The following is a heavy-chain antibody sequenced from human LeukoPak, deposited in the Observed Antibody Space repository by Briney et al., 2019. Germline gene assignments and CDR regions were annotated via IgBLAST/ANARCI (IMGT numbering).Heavy chain of an antibody. CDR2: IIPVLGTA. V-gene: IGHV1-69*13. J-gene: IGHJ3*02. CDR3: ARDRVVGLGFDNAFDI. Sequence: SVKVSCKTSGGTFSSYAISWVRQAPGQGLEWMGGIIPVLGTANYAQKFQGRVTITADESTSTTYMELSSLRSEDTAVYYCARDRVVGLGFDNAFDIWGHGTMVTVSS. D-gene: IGHD2-15*01. CDR1: GGTFSSYA.